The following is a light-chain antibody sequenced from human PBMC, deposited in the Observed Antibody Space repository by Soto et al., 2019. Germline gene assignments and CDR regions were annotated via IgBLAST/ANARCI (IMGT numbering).Light chain of an antibody. J-gene: IGLJ2*01. CDR1: SDSVSASHF. CDR3: SSYTSSSTYVV. CDR2: NTN. V-gene: IGLV8-61*01. Sequence: QTVVTQEPSFSVSPGGTVTLTCGLSSDSVSASHFPSWYQQTPGQAPRTLIYNTNTRSSGVPDRFSGSILGNRAALTITGAQADDESDYYCSSYTSSSTYVVFGGGTKLTVL.